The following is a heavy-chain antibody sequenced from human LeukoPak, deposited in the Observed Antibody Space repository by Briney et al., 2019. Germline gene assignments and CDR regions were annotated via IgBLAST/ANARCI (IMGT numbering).Heavy chain of an antibody. J-gene: IGHJ4*02. V-gene: IGHV1-18*01. Sequence: ASVKVSCKASGYTFTSYGISWVRQAPGQGLEWMGWISAYNGNTNYAQKLQGRVTMTTDTSTSTAYMELRSLRSDDTAVYYCARDSLYLPYYDSSGYYQNFDYWGQGTLVTVSS. CDR2: ISAYNGNT. CDR1: GYTFTSYG. CDR3: ARDSLYLPYYDSSGYYQNFDY. D-gene: IGHD3-22*01.